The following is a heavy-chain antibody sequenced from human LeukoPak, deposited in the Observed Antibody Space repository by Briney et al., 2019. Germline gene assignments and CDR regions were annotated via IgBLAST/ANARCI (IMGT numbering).Heavy chain of an antibody. CDR3: ARDKVGATCFDY. CDR2: ISAYNGNT. D-gene: IGHD1-26*01. V-gene: IGHV1-18*01. Sequence: ASVKVSCKASGYTFTSYGISWVRQAPGQGLEWMGWISAYNGNTNYAQKFQGRVTITADKSTSTAYMELSSLRSEDTAVYYCARDKVGATCFDYWGQGTLVTVSS. CDR1: GYTFTSYG. J-gene: IGHJ4*02.